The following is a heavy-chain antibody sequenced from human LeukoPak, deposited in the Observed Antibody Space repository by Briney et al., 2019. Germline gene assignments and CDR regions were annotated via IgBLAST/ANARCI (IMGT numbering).Heavy chain of an antibody. D-gene: IGHD1-7*01. Sequence: PGGSLRLSCAASGFTFSSYAMHWVRQAPGKGLEWVAVISYDGSNKYYADSVKGRFTISRDNSKNTLYLQMNSLRAEDTAVYYCARSITGTTSPFDYWGQGTLVTVSS. V-gene: IGHV3-30*01. CDR1: GFTFSSYA. J-gene: IGHJ4*02. CDR3: ARSITGTTSPFDY. CDR2: ISYDGSNK.